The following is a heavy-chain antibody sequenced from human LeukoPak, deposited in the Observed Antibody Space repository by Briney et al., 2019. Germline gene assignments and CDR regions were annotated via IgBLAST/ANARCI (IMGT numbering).Heavy chain of an antibody. CDR2: IRHDESKT. Sequence: GSPRLSCAASGLIFSSYGMHWVRQAPGEGLEWVAYIRHDESKTFYADSVKGRFTISRDNSKNTLYLQMHSLRAEDTALYYCAKPVIPSAYQGTYYMDVWGKGTTVTVSS. J-gene: IGHJ6*03. V-gene: IGHV3-30*02. D-gene: IGHD3-16*01. CDR3: AKPVIPSAYQGTYYMDV. CDR1: GLIFSSYG.